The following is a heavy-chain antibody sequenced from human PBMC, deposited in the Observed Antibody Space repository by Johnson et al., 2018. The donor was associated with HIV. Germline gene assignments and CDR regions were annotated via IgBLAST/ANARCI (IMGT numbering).Heavy chain of an antibody. Sequence: VQLVESGGGLVQPGRSLRLSCAASGFTFDDYAMHWVRQAPGKGLEWVSGISWNSGSIGYADSVKGRFTISRDSSKNTLYLQMNSLRAEDTAVYYCATAIVIDAFDIWGQGTMVTVSS. CDR2: ISWNSGSI. CDR1: GFTFDDYA. CDR3: ATAIVIDAFDI. D-gene: IGHD3-16*02. V-gene: IGHV3-9*01. J-gene: IGHJ3*02.